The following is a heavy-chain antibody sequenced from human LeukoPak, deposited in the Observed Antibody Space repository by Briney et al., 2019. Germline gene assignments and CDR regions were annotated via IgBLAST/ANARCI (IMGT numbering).Heavy chain of an antibody. CDR3: AKIGPVSGTVDY. J-gene: IGHJ4*02. CDR1: GFTVGASD. V-gene: IGHV3-30*18. D-gene: IGHD1-26*01. CDR2: ITRDGNDK. Sequence: GGSLRLSCAASGFTVGASDMYWVRQAPGKGLEWVAVITRDGNDKYYVGSVRGRFTISRDNSKSTVFLQMDSLRPEDTAVYYCAKIGPVSGTVDYWGQGTLVTVSS.